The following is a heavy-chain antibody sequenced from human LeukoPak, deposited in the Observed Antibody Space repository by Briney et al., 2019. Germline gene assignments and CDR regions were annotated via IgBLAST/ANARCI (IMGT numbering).Heavy chain of an antibody. D-gene: IGHD3-16*01. Sequence: PGGSLTLLCAPSVLTVSSNYKMWLPQAPGEGGEGVSVIYSGGSTYYADSVKGRFTISRDNSKNTLYLQMNSLRAEDTAVYYCASIMIVARDAFDIWGQGTMVTVSS. CDR1: VLTVSSNY. J-gene: IGHJ3*02. CDR2: IYSGGST. V-gene: IGHV3-53*01. CDR3: ASIMIVARDAFDI.